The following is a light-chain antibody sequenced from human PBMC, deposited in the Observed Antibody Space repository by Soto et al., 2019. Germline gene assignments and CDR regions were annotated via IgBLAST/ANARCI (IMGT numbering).Light chain of an antibody. CDR1: QDINNY. CDR3: QHYHNLPRT. Sequence: DIQLTQSPSSLSASVGERVTITCQASQDINNYLVWYQQKPGKAPKFLIFDASILETGVPSRFRGSGSATDFTFTINSLQPEDIATYYCQHYHNLPRTFGQGTKVEIK. V-gene: IGKV1-33*01. J-gene: IGKJ1*01. CDR2: DAS.